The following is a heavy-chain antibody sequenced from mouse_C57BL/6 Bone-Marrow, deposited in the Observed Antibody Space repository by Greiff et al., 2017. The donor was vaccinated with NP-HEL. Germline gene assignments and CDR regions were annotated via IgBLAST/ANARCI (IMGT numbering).Heavy chain of an antibody. CDR2: IRSKSNNYAT. J-gene: IGHJ1*03. Sequence: DVKLVESGGGLVQPKGSLKLSCAASGFSFNTYAMNWVRQAPGKGLEWVARIRSKSNNYATYYADSVKDRFTISRDDSESMLYLQMNNLKTEDTAMYYCVRRGGYYWYFDVWGTGTTVTVSS. D-gene: IGHD1-1*02. CDR3: VRRGGYYWYFDV. CDR1: GFSFNTYA. V-gene: IGHV10-1*01.